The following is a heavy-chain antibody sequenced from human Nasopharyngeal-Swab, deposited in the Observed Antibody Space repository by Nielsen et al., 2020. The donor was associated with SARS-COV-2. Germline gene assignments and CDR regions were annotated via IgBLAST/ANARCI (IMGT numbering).Heavy chain of an antibody. V-gene: IGHV7-4-1*02. CDR3: AREEHPERFLEWLNYGMDV. Sequence: WVRQAPGQGLEWMGWINTNTGNPTYAQGFTGRFVFSLDTSVSTAYLQISSLKAEDTAVYYCAREEHPERFLEWLNYGMDVWGQGTTVTVSS. J-gene: IGHJ6*02. CDR2: INTNTGNP. D-gene: IGHD3-3*01.